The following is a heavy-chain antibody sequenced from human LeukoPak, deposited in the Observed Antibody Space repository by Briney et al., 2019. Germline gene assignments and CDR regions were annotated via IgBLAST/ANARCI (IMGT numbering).Heavy chain of an antibody. J-gene: IGHJ6*02. CDR3: ARVLGGSPTPQANYYYGMDV. CDR2: INTNTGNP. CDR1: GYTFTSYA. Sequence: ASVKVSCQASGYTFTSYAMNWVRQAPGQGLEWMGWINTNTGNPTYAQGFTGRFVFSLDTSVSTAYLQISSLKAEDTAVYYCARVLGGSPTPQANYYYGMDVWGQGTTVTVSS. V-gene: IGHV7-4-1*02. D-gene: IGHD4-23*01.